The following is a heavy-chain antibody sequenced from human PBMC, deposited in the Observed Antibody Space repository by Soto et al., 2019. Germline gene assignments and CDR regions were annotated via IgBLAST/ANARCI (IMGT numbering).Heavy chain of an antibody. CDR3: ARDLEPMVYYYYGMDV. Sequence: GGSLRLSCAASGITISNYPMSWVRQAPGKGLDWVSGISGSGDRKYYADSVKGRFTISKDNSKNTLYLQLNSLRGEDTAVYFCARDLEPMVYYYYGMDVWGQGTRVTVSS. CDR1: GITISNYP. D-gene: IGHD2-8*01. J-gene: IGHJ6*02. CDR2: ISGSGDRK. V-gene: IGHV3-23*01.